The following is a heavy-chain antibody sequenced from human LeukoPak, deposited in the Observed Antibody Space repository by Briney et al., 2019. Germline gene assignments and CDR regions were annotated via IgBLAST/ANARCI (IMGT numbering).Heavy chain of an antibody. CDR1: GYSISSGYY. CDR3: ASNWSDFDY. Sequence: PSETLSLTCTVSGYSISSGYYWGWIRQPPGKGLEWIGSIYHSGSTYYNPSLKSRVTISVDTSKNQFSLRLSSVTAADTAVYYCASNWSDFDYWGQGILVTVSS. V-gene: IGHV4-38-2*02. J-gene: IGHJ4*02. CDR2: IYHSGST. D-gene: IGHD1-1*01.